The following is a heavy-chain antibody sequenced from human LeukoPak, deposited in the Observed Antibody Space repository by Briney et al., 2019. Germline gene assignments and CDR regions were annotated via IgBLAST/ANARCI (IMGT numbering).Heavy chain of an antibody. CDR2: IYPGDSDT. J-gene: IGHJ4*02. D-gene: IGHD3-10*01. CDR3: ARRVVSTLIRGRRDDYFDY. Sequence: GESLQISCKGSGYSFSSYWIGWVRQMPGKGLAWMGMIYPGDSDTRYSPSFQGQVTISADKSISTAYLQWSSLKASDTAMYYCARRVVSTLIRGRRDDYFDYWGQGTLVTVSS. CDR1: GYSFSSYW. V-gene: IGHV5-51*01.